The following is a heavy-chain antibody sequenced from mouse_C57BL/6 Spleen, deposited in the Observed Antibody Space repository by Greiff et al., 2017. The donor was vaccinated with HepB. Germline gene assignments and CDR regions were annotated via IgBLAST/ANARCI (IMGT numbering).Heavy chain of an antibody. CDR2: IDPADSET. D-gene: IGHD2-14*01. Sequence: VQLQQPGAELVRPGSSVKLSCKASGYTFTSYWMHWVKQRPIQGLEWIGNIDPADSETHYNQKFKDKATLAVDNSSSTAYMQLSSLTSEDSAVYYCARGTPFDDWGRGATLTVSP. J-gene: IGHJ2*01. V-gene: IGHV1-52*01. CDR3: ARGTPFDD. CDR1: GYTFTSYW.